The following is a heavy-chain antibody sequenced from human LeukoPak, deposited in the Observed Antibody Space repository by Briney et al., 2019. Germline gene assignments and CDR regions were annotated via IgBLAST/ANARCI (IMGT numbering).Heavy chain of an antibody. Sequence: PSETLSLTCTVPGGSISSSSYYWGWIRQPPGKGLEWIGSFYYSGSTYYNPSLKSRVTISVDTSKNQFSLKLSSVTAADTAVYYCARRTPDYYGSGSYYPVRDNWFDPWGQGTLVTVSS. CDR2: FYYSGST. CDR1: GGSISSSSYY. CDR3: ARRTPDYYGSGSYYPVRDNWFDP. V-gene: IGHV4-39*01. D-gene: IGHD3-10*01. J-gene: IGHJ5*02.